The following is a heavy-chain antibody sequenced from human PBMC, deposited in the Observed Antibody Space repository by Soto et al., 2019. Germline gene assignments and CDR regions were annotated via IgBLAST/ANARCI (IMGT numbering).Heavy chain of an antibody. D-gene: IGHD6-13*01. CDR2: IKQDGSEK. CDR3: ARVQLGETYYYYYGMDV. Sequence: EVQLVESGGGLVQPGGSLRLSCAASGFTFSSYWMSWVRQAPGKGLEGVANIKQDGSEKYYVDSVKSRFTISRDNAKNSLYLQMNSLRAEDTAVYYCARVQLGETYYYYYGMDVWGQGTTVTVSS. V-gene: IGHV3-7*05. CDR1: GFTFSSYW. J-gene: IGHJ6*02.